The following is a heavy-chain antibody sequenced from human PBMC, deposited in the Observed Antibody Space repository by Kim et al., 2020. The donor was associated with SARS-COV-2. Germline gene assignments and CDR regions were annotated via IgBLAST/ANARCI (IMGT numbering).Heavy chain of an antibody. CDR1: GFTFSSYG. CDR3: ARDYKAYYYGSGSYYLDY. CDR2: ISYDGSNK. V-gene: IGHV3-33*05. Sequence: GGSLRLSCAASGFTFSSYGMHWVRQAPGKGLEWVAVISYDGSNKYYADSVKGRFTISRDNSKNTLYLQMNSLRAEDTAVYYCARDYKAYYYGSGSYYLDYWGQGTLVTGSS. D-gene: IGHD3-10*01. J-gene: IGHJ4*02.